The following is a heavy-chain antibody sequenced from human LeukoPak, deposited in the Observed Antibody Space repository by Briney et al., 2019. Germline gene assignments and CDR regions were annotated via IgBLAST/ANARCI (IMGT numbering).Heavy chain of an antibody. CDR2: VDPEDGET. J-gene: IGHJ5*02. CDR3: ATDIAIVVVPAAGSPFDP. D-gene: IGHD2-2*01. Sequence: ASVKISCKVSGYTFTDYYMHWVQQAPGKGLEWMGLVDPEDGETIYAEKFQGRVTITADTSTDTAYMELCSLRSEDTAVYYCATDIAIVVVPAAGSPFDPWGQGTLVTVSS. CDR1: GYTFTDYY. V-gene: IGHV1-69-2*01.